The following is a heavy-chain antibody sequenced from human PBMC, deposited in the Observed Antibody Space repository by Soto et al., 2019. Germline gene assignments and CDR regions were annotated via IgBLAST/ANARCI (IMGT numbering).Heavy chain of an antibody. D-gene: IGHD3-16*02. Sequence: QITLKESGPTLVKPTQTLTLTCTFSGFSLTARGVGVGWIRQPPGKDLQGLALIYWDDDKPYRPSLKSTLTTSKDTTKNQLVLRRTNMDPVDTATYFCAHMTNETTFAGVIVSTLDYWCQGTLVTVSS. CDR2: IYWDDDK. V-gene: IGHV2-5*02. CDR3: AHMTNETTFAGVIVSTLDY. CDR1: GFSLTARGVG. J-gene: IGHJ4*02.